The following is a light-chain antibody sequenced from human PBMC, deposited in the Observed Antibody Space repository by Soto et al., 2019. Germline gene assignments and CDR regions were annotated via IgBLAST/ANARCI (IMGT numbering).Light chain of an antibody. Sequence: VLKQSLGTLSVSTGERATLSCMASQSVSSSYLAWYQQKPGQAPRLLIHGASSRATGIPDRFSGSGSGTDFTLTISRLEPEDFAVYYCQQRSNWPLTFGGGTKVDIK. CDR1: QSVSSSY. CDR2: GAS. V-gene: IGKV3D-20*02. J-gene: IGKJ4*01. CDR3: QQRSNWPLT.